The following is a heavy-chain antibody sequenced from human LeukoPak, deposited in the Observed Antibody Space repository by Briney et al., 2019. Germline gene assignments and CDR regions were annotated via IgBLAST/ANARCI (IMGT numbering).Heavy chain of an antibody. CDR2: IYSDGST. Sequence: GSLRLSCAAPGFTVRTNYMTWVRQAPGKGLEWGSFIYSDGSTYYADSVKGRFTISRDNSKNTLYLQMNSLRAEDTAVYYCAREWRGSVDAFDIWGQGTMVTVSS. CDR3: AREWRGSVDAFDI. V-gene: IGHV3-53*01. CDR1: GFTVRTNY. D-gene: IGHD3-10*01. J-gene: IGHJ3*02.